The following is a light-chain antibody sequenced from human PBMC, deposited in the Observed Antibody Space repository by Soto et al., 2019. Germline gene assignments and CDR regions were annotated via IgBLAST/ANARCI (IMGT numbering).Light chain of an antibody. CDR1: QSVGNN. V-gene: IGKV3-15*01. CDR2: ATS. CDR3: QQYGDWPLT. J-gene: IGKJ4*01. Sequence: ELVLTQSPATLSVSPGERATLSCRASQSVGNNFAWYQQKPGQAPRLLIFATSTRATGVPARFSGSGSGTEFTLTISSLQSEDFAVYYCQQYGDWPLTFGGGAKVEIE.